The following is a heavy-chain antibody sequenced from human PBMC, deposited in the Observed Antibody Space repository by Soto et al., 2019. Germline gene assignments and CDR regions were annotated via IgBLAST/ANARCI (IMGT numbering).Heavy chain of an antibody. D-gene: IGHD5-18*01. CDR1: GFTFSSYG. V-gene: IGHV3-33*01. J-gene: IGHJ4*02. CDR3: AREGIQLWFGEYYFDY. CDR2: IWYDGSNK. Sequence: GGSLRLSCAASGFTFSSYGMHWVRQAPGKGLEWVAVIWYDGSNKYYADSVKGRFTISRDNSKNTLYLQMNSLRAEDTAVYYCAREGIQLWFGEYYFDYWGQGTLVTVSS.